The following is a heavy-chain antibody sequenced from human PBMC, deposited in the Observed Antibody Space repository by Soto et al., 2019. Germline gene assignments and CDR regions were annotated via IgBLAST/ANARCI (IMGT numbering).Heavy chain of an antibody. Sequence: PGESLKISCKGSGYSFAGYWITWVRQKPGKGLEWMGRIDPSDSQTYYSPSFRGHVTISATKSITTVFLQWSSLRASDTAMYYCATPIHDSDNGPNFRYYFNSWDRGTRVAFSS. V-gene: IGHV5-10-1*01. CDR2: IDPSDSQT. CDR3: ATPIHDSDNGPNFRYYFNS. D-gene: IGHD2-8*01. CDR1: GYSFAGYW. J-gene: IGHJ4*02.